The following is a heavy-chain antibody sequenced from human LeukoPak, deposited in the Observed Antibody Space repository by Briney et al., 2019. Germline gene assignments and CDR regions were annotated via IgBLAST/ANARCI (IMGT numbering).Heavy chain of an antibody. D-gene: IGHD3-16*01. V-gene: IGHV3-23*01. CDR2: ISGSGGST. CDR3: AKEGEGTNWFDP. CDR1: GGSISSGGYY. Sequence: ETLSLTCTVSGGSISSGGYYWSWVRQAPGKGLEWVSAISGSGGSTYYADSVKGRFTISRDNSKNTLYLQMNSLRAEDTAVYYCAKEGEGTNWFDPWGQGTLVTVSS. J-gene: IGHJ5*02.